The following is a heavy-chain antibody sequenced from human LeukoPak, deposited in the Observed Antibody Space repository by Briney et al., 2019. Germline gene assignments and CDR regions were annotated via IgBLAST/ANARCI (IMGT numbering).Heavy chain of an antibody. J-gene: IGHJ4*02. CDR1: GFTFSSYS. Sequence: PGGSLRLSCATSGFTFSSYSMNWVRQAPGKGLEWVSSISSSSSYIYSADSVKGRFTISRDNAKNSLYLQMNSLRAEDTAVYYCARGKRIEMATIFYFDYWGQGTLVTVSS. CDR3: ARGKRIEMATIFYFDY. D-gene: IGHD5-24*01. V-gene: IGHV3-21*01. CDR2: ISSSSSYI.